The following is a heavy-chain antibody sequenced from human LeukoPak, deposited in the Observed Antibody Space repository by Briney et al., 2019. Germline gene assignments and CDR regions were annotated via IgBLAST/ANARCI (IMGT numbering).Heavy chain of an antibody. CDR1: GGSSSTYY. Sequence: SETLSLTCTVSGGSSSTYYWGWIRRPQGGGLEWIGYIHYSGTTKYNPSLKSRVTISVDASKNQFSLKLSSVTAADTAVYYCARDGDCSSTTCNYGMDVWGKGTTVTVSS. CDR2: IHYSGTT. J-gene: IGHJ6*04. V-gene: IGHV4-59*01. D-gene: IGHD2-2*01. CDR3: ARDGDCSSTTCNYGMDV.